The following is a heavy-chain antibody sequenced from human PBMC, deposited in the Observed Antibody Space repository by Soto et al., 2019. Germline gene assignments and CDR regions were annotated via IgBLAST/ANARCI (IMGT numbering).Heavy chain of an antibody. V-gene: IGHV1-18*01. D-gene: IGHD4-17*01. Sequence: ASVKVSCKASGYTFTNYVISWVRQAPGQGLEWMGWISAYNGNTKYAQKLQGRVTMTTDTSTSTAYMELRSLRSDDTAVYYCARDRTTVTTLNPYGMDVWGQGTTVTVSS. CDR1: GYTFTNYV. J-gene: IGHJ6*02. CDR3: ARDRTTVTTLNPYGMDV. CDR2: ISAYNGNT.